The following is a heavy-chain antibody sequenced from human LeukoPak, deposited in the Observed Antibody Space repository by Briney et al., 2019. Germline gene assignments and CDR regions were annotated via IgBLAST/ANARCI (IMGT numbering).Heavy chain of an antibody. V-gene: IGHV3-23*01. CDR3: AKEEAPYFDL. CDR2: ISGSGGST. J-gene: IGHJ4*02. CDR1: GFTFSSFA. Sequence: PGGSLRLSCAASGFTFSSFAMSWVRQAPGKGLEWVSAISGSGGSTYYADSVKGRFTISRDNSKNTLYLQMNSLRREHTAVYDCAKEEAPYFDLWRGGTLVSVS.